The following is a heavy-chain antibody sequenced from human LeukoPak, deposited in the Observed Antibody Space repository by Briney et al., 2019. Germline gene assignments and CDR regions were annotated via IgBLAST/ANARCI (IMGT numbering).Heavy chain of an antibody. CDR3: ASYGSGSYAFDI. Sequence: KPSETLSLTCTVSGGSISSSSYYWGWIRQPAGKGLEWIGRIYTSGSTDYNPSLKSRVTISVDTSKNQFSLKLSSVTAADTAVYYCASYGSGSYAFDIWGQGTMVTVSS. J-gene: IGHJ3*02. CDR1: GGSISSSSYY. CDR2: IYTSGST. D-gene: IGHD3-10*01. V-gene: IGHV4-61*02.